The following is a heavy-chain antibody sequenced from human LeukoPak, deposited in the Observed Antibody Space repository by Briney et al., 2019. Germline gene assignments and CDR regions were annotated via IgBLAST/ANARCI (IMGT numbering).Heavy chain of an antibody. D-gene: IGHD1-26*01. CDR2: ISSSSTYI. Sequence: GGSLRLSCAASGFIFSSYSMNWVRQAPGKGLEWVSSISSSSTYIYYAGSVKGRFTISRDNAKNSLYLQMNSLRAEDTAVYYCARDQGGSYSYWGQGTLVTVSS. J-gene: IGHJ4*02. V-gene: IGHV3-21*01. CDR1: GFIFSSYS. CDR3: ARDQGGSYSY.